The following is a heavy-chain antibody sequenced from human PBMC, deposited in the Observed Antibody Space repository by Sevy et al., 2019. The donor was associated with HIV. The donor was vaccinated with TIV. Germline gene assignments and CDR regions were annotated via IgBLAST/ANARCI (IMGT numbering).Heavy chain of an antibody. CDR3: ANDGPLPQPYSSGWFSGVREGIIDY. CDR2: ISGSGGST. CDR1: GFTFSSYA. Sequence: GGSLRLSCAASGFTFSSYAMSWVRQAPGKGLEWVSAISGSGGSTYYADSVKGRFTISRDNSKNTLYLQMNSLRAEDTAVYYCANDGPLPQPYSSGWFSGVREGIIDYWGQGTLVTVSS. D-gene: IGHD6-19*01. V-gene: IGHV3-23*01. J-gene: IGHJ4*02.